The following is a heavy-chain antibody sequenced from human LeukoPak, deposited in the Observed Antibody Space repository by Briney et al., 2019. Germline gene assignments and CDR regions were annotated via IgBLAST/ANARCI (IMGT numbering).Heavy chain of an antibody. J-gene: IGHJ6*02. CDR3: ARDRERIAAAGMAGYYYYYYGMDV. V-gene: IGHV1-18*01. CDR2: ISAYNGNT. Sequence: ASVKVSCKASGYTSTSYGISWVRQAPGQGLEWMGWISAYNGNTNYAQKLQGRVTMTTDTSTSTAYMELRSLRSDDTAVYYCARDRERIAAAGMAGYYYYYYGMDVWGQGTTVTVSS. CDR1: GYTSTSYG. D-gene: IGHD6-13*01.